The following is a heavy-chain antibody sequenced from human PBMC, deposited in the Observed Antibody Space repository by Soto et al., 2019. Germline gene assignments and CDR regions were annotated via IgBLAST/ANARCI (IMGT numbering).Heavy chain of an antibody. CDR3: APGLPGYYGVDG. CDR2: IKGDGSRT. V-gene: IGHV3-74*01. Sequence: EVQLVESGGGLVQPGGSLRLSCAASGFTFSSYWIHWVRQAPGKGLVWVSRIKGDGSRTDYADSVKGRFTISRDNAKNTVYLQMNRRRDEATALYYCAPGLPGYYGVDGWGQGTTVTVSS. J-gene: IGHJ6*02. CDR1: GFTFSSYW.